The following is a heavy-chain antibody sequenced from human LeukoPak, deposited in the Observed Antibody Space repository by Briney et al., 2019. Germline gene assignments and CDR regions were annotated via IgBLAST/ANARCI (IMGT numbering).Heavy chain of an antibody. Sequence: GGSLRLSCAASGFTFSSYEMNWVRQAPGKGLEWVSYISSSGSTIYYADSVKGRFTISRDNAKNSLYLQMNSLRAEDTAVYYCARGTTNGDGITMIVGYYFDYWGQGTLVTVSS. J-gene: IGHJ4*02. CDR1: GFTFSSYE. CDR3: ARGTTNGDGITMIVGYYFDY. V-gene: IGHV3-48*03. D-gene: IGHD3-22*01. CDR2: ISSSGSTI.